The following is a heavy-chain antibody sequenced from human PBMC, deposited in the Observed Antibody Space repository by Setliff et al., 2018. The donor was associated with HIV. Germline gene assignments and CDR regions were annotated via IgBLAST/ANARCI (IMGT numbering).Heavy chain of an antibody. CDR2: INHSGRT. CDR1: GGSFSDYN. CDR3: SRGIVQRQWLRSLIFYYYYMDV. Sequence: PSETLSLTCAVYGGSFSDYNWSWIRQSPGRGLEWIGEINHSGRTNYNPSLKSRVTISADTSKNQFSLKMRSVTAGDTAMYYCSRGIVQRQWLRSLIFYYYYMDVRASGTMVTVSS. V-gene: IGHV4-34*01. D-gene: IGHD5-12*01. J-gene: IGHJ6*03.